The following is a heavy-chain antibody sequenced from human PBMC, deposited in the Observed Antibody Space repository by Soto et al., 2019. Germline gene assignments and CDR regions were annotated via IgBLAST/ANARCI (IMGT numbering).Heavy chain of an antibody. CDR1: GLTFSSYS. V-gene: IGHV3-30-3*01. CDR3: AKGRSPNYSYYGMDV. CDR2: ISYDGSNK. Sequence: GPLRLSCAACGLTFSSYSMHWVRQAPGKGLEWVAVISYDGSNKYYADSVKGRFTISRDNSKNTLYLQMNSLRAQDTAVYYCAKGRSPNYSYYGMDVWGQGTTVTASS. J-gene: IGHJ6*02.